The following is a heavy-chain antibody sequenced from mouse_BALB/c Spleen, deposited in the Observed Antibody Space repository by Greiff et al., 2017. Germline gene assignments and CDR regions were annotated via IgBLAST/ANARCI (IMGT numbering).Heavy chain of an antibody. V-gene: IGHV1S81*02. J-gene: IGHJ3*01. CDR1: GYTFTSYW. CDR2: INPSNGRT. D-gene: IGHD2-4*01. CDR3: ARGGYDYPWFAY. Sequence: VQLQQPGAELVKPGASVKLSCKASGYTFTSYWMHWVKQRPGQGLEWIGEINPSNGRTNYNEKFKGKATLTADKSSSTAYMQLSSLTSDDSAVYFCARGGYDYPWFAYWGQGTLVTVSA.